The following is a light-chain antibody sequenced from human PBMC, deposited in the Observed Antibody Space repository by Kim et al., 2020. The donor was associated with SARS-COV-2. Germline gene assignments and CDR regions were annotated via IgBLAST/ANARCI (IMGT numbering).Light chain of an antibody. Sequence: SSELTKDPSVSVALGQTVWISCQGDSLRTYFAYWYQQKPGQAPKLVIYVKDKRSSGIPARFSGSGSGNTASLTITGPQAEDEADYYCASRDSSGNLFVFGSGTKVTVL. V-gene: IGLV3-19*01. CDR1: SLRTYF. J-gene: IGLJ1*01. CDR2: VKD. CDR3: ASRDSSGNLFV.